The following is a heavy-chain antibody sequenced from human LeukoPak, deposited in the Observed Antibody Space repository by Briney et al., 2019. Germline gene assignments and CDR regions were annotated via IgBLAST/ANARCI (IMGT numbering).Heavy chain of an antibody. CDR1: GGSISSYY. J-gene: IGHJ4*02. Sequence: PSETXSLTCTVSGGSISSYYWSWIRQPPGKXLXWIGYIYYSGSTNYNPSLKSRVTISVDTSKNQFSLKLSSVTAADTAVYYCARAYYDSSGYYYLRPGHFDYWGQGTLVTVSS. CDR3: ARAYYDSSGYYYLRPGHFDY. D-gene: IGHD3-22*01. CDR2: IYYSGST. V-gene: IGHV4-59*01.